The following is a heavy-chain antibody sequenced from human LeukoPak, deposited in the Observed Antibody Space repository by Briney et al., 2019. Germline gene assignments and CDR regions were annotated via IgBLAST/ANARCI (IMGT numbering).Heavy chain of an antibody. J-gene: IGHJ2*01. CDR3: ARGTLMTTVTSRYFDL. V-gene: IGHV1-69*06. Sequence: ASVKVSCKASGGTFSSYAISWVRQAPGQGLEWMGGIIPIFGTANYAQKFQGRVTITADKSTSTAYMELSSLRSEDTAVYYCARGTLMTTVTSRYFDLWGRGTLVTVSS. CDR2: IIPIFGTA. CDR1: GGTFSSYA. D-gene: IGHD4-17*01.